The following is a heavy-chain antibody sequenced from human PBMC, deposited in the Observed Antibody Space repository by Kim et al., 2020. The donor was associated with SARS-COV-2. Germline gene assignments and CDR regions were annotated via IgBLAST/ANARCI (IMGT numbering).Heavy chain of an antibody. D-gene: IGHD2-21*01. CDR1: GFDFSYYY. V-gene: IGHV3-11*05. J-gene: IGHJ4*02. CDR3: ARVTEGGSAIYSFVY. Sequence: GGSLRLSCAASGFDFSYYYMSWIRQTPGKGLEWVSHISGSISYTNYADSVKGRFSISRDNAKNSLYLQMNSLRVEDTAIYYCARVTEGGSAIYSFVYWGQGTLVTVPS. CDR2: ISGSISYT.